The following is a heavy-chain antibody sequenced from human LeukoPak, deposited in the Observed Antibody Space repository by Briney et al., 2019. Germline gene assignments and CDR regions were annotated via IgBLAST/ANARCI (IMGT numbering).Heavy chain of an antibody. CDR2: INHSGST. V-gene: IGHV4-34*01. D-gene: IGHD5-24*01. J-gene: IGHJ4*02. Sequence: SETLSLTCAVYGGSFSGYYWSWIRQPPGKGLEWIGEINHSGSTNYNPSLKSRVTISVDTSKNQFSLTLSSVTAADTAVYSCARGRLRDGYNYWDYFDYWGQGILVTVSS. CDR1: GGSFSGYY. CDR3: ARGRLRDGYNYWDYFDY.